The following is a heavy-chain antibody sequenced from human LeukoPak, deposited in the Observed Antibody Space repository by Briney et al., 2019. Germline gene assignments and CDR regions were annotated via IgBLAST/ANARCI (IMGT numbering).Heavy chain of an antibody. CDR1: GFTFSSHW. V-gene: IGHV3-74*01. CDR3: ARGITGMYYYDP. Sequence: QSGGSLRLSCTASGFTFSSHWMHWVRQAPGKGLVWVSRINFDGSSTNYADSVRGRFTISRDNAKDTLYLQINSLRAEDTAVYYCARGITGMYYYDPWGQGTLVTVSS. CDR2: INFDGSST. D-gene: IGHD3-10*01. J-gene: IGHJ5*02.